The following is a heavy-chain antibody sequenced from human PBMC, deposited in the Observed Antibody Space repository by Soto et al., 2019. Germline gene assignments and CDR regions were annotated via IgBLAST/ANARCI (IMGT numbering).Heavy chain of an antibody. Sequence: EVQLVESGGGLVKPGGSLRLSCAASGFTFSSYSMNWVRQAPGKGLEWVSSISSSSSYIYYADSVKGRLTIPRDNAKNSLYLQMNSLRAEDTAVYYCARGGDFYYYYGMDVWGQGTTVTVSS. D-gene: IGHD2-21*02. V-gene: IGHV3-21*01. CDR3: ARGGDFYYYYGMDV. CDR2: ISSSSSYI. CDR1: GFTFSSYS. J-gene: IGHJ6*02.